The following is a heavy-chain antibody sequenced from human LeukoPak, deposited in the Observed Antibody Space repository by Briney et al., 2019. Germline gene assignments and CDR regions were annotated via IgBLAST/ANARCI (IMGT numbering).Heavy chain of an antibody. CDR3: ARWGIHCSSTSCYTYFDY. CDR1: GFTFSSYW. D-gene: IGHD2-2*02. Sequence: GGSLRLSCAASGFTFSSYWMSWVRQAPGKGLEWVANIKQDGSEKYYVDSVKGRFTISRDNAKNSLYLQMNSLRAEDTAVYYCARWGIHCSSTSCYTYFDYWGQGTLVTVSS. V-gene: IGHV3-7*01. CDR2: IKQDGSEK. J-gene: IGHJ4*02.